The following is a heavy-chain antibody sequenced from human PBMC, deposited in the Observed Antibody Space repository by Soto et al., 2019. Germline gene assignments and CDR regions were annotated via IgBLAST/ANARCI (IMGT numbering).Heavy chain of an antibody. J-gene: IGHJ4*02. CDR1: GYTFSSYG. V-gene: IGHV1-18*01. CDR2: ISGYNGNK. D-gene: IGHD3-16*01. CDR3: ARALGGDQVYYFDS. Sequence: QVQLVQSGPEVKRPGASMKVSCQASGYTFSSYGISWVRQAPGQGLEWMGWISGYNGNKKHALKVLGRVTLTTDTSTSTAYMELRSLRSDDTAVFYCARALGGDQVYYFDSWGQGTLVTVSS.